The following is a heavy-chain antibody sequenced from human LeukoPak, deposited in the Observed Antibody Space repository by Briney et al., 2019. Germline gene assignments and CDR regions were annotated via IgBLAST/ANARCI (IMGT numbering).Heavy chain of an antibody. V-gene: IGHV3-7*04. D-gene: IGHD5-12*01. CDR1: GCTFSSYW. J-gene: IGHJ4*02. Sequence: GGTLIISCAASGCTFSSYWFSRIRQAPGKGLERVATLKQDGSEKSHVESVKGRLTISRDNSKNTLYLQMGRLRAEDMAVYYCARPTQPYIVATILHYWGQGTLGPVSS. CDR2: LKQDGSEK. CDR3: ARPTQPYIVATILHY.